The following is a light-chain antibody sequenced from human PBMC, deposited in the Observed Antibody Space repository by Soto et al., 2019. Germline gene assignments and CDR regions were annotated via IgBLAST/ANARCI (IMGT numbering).Light chain of an antibody. CDR3: CSYTRSYTWV. J-gene: IGLJ3*02. Sequence: QSALTQPASVSGSPRQSITISCTGTSSDVGDGDFVSWYQQRPGNAPKLMIDKVSNRSSGVSNRFSGSKSGNTASLTISGLQAEDEADYYCCSYTRSYTWVFGGGTKLTVL. CDR2: KVS. CDR1: SSDVGDGDF. V-gene: IGLV2-14*01.